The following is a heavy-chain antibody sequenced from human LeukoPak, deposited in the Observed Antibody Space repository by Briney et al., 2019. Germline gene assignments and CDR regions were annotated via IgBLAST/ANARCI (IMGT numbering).Heavy chain of an antibody. CDR2: MNPNSGNT. CDR1: GYTFTSYD. D-gene: IGHD5-12*01. Sequence: ASVKVSCKASGYTFTSYDINWVRQATGQGLEWMGWMNPNSGNTGYAQKFQGRVTMTRNTSISTAYMELSSLRSEDTAVYYCARGGSGYPYYYYYYMDVWGKGTTVTISS. CDR3: ARGGSGYPYYYYYYMDV. V-gene: IGHV1-8*01. J-gene: IGHJ6*03.